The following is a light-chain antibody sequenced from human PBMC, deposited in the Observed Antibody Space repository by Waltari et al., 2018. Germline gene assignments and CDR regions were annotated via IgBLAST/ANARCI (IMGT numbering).Light chain of an antibody. CDR2: DAS. Sequence: EIVMTQSPGTLSVSPGERATLSCRASQSVSSNLAWYQQKPGQAPRLLIYDASTRATGIPARFSGSGSGTEFTLTISSLQSEDFAVYYCQQYNNWPETFGQGTKVEIK. J-gene: IGKJ1*01. V-gene: IGKV3-15*01. CDR1: QSVSSN. CDR3: QQYNNWPET.